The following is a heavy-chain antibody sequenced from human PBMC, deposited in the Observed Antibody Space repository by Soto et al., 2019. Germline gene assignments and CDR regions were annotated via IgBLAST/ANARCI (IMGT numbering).Heavy chain of an antibody. J-gene: IGHJ3*02. Sequence: GGSLRLSCAASGFTFSSYGMHWVRQAPGKGLERVAVISYDGSNKYYADSVKGRFTISRDNSKNTLYLQMNSLRAEDTAVYYCAKEALWFGESNAFDIWGQGTMVTVSS. V-gene: IGHV3-30*18. CDR3: AKEALWFGESNAFDI. D-gene: IGHD3-10*01. CDR2: ISYDGSNK. CDR1: GFTFSSYG.